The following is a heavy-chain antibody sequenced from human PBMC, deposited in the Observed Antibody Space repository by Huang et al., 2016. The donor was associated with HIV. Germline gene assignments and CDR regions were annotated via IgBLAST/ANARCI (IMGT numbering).Heavy chain of an antibody. V-gene: IGHV1-46*01. CDR1: GYTFTSYF. D-gene: IGHD3-16*01. CDR2: SNPSDGDT. CDR3: ARRLRGGGFDV. Sequence: QVQLVQSGAEVKKPGASVKVSCKASGYTFTSYFVHWVRQAPGQGLEWMGISNPSDGDTTYAQKVQGGVTMTRDTSAARVYMGLSRVRSDDTGVYDCARRLRGGGFDVWGQGTMVTVSS. J-gene: IGHJ3*01.